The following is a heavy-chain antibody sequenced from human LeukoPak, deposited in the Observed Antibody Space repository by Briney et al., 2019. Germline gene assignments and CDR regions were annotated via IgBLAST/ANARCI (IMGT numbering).Heavy chain of an antibody. Sequence: VAAVTVSYKASGYTFTSYGISWVRQAPGQGREGMGWISDYNGNTNYAQKLQGRVTMTTDTSTSTAYMELRSLRSDDTAVYYCARESSVLRFLEWSPTGYYYYGMDVWGQGTTVTVSS. V-gene: IGHV1-18*01. D-gene: IGHD3-3*01. CDR2: ISDYNGNT. J-gene: IGHJ6*02. CDR3: ARESSVLRFLEWSPTGYYYYGMDV. CDR1: GYTFTSYG.